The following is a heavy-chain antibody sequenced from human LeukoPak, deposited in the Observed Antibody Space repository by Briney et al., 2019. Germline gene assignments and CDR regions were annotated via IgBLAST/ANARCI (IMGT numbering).Heavy chain of an antibody. CDR3: ARTTTVTREYFQH. CDR2: IIPILGIA. Sequence: SVKVSCKASGGTFSSYTISWVRQAPGQGLEWMGRIIPILGIANYAQKFQGRVTITADKSTSTAYMELSSLGSEDTAVYYCARTTTVTREYFQHWGQGTLVTVSS. CDR1: GGTFSSYT. V-gene: IGHV1-69*02. D-gene: IGHD4-11*01. J-gene: IGHJ1*01.